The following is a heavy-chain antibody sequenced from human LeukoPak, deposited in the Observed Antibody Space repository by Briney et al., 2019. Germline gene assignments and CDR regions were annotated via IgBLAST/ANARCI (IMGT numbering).Heavy chain of an antibody. V-gene: IGHV4-31*03. CDR1: GGSISSGDHY. CDR2: IYYSGST. D-gene: IGHD6-19*01. CDR3: ARLGRGIAVAGVFDY. Sequence: PSETLSLTCTNLGGSISSGDHYWSWIRQHPGKGLEWIGYIYYSGSTHYNPSLRSRVSMSVDTSKNQFSLKLSSVTAADPALYYCARLGRGIAVAGVFDYWGQGTLVTVSS. J-gene: IGHJ4*02.